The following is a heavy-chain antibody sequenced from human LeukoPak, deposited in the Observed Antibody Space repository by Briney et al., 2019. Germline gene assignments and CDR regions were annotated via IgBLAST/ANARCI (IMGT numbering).Heavy chain of an antibody. D-gene: IGHD5/OR15-5a*01. J-gene: IGHJ6*03. CDR3: ARESQSRGNYYYYYYMDV. V-gene: IGHV3-53*01. CDR2: IYSGGST. Sequence: PGGSLRLSCAASGFTVSSNYMSWVRQAPGKGLEWVSVIYSGGSTYYADSVKGRFTISRDNSKNTLYLQMNSLRAEDTAVYYCARESQSRGNYYYYYYMDVWGKGTTVTVSS. CDR1: GFTVSSNY.